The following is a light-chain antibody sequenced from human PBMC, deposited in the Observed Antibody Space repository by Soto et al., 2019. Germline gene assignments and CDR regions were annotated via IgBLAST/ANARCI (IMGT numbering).Light chain of an antibody. J-gene: IGLJ3*02. CDR1: NIETKN. Sequence: SYELTQPVSVSVALGQTARITCGGDNIETKNVHWYQQKPGQAPVLVIYTNWDRPFGIPERFSGSNTGNTATLTISRVQAGDEADYYCQVWDTRVFGGGTKLTVL. V-gene: IGLV3-9*01. CDR2: TNW. CDR3: QVWDTRV.